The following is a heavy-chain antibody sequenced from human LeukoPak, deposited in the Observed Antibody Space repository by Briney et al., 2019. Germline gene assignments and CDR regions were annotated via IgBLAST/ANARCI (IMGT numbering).Heavy chain of an antibody. CDR3: ARRRYYDGSGYLE. CDR1: GDSISRSDSY. J-gene: IGHJ1*01. Sequence: SETLSLTCSVSGDSISRSDSYRDWIRQPPGKGLEWIGTIYYSGRTYYGPSLKSRVTMSVDTPNNQFSLNLRSVTAADTAVYYCARRRYYDGSGYLEWGQGTLLSVSS. V-gene: IGHV4-39*01. CDR2: IYYSGRT. D-gene: IGHD3-22*01.